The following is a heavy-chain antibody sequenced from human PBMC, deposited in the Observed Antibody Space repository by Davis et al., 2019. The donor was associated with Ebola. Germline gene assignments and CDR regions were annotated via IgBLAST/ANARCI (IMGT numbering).Heavy chain of an antibody. CDR3: ARKQEYSNNRLYYYFGLDV. CDR2: ISSSGSTI. D-gene: IGHD4-11*01. CDR1: GFTFSDYH. J-gene: IGHJ6*02. Sequence: GESLKIPCAGSGFTFSDYHMTWIRQAPGKGLEYESKISSSGSTISYGDSVKGRFSISRDNAKRSVYLQMNSLRLEDTAVYYCARKQEYSNNRLYYYFGLDVWGQGTTVTVS. V-gene: IGHV3-11*01.